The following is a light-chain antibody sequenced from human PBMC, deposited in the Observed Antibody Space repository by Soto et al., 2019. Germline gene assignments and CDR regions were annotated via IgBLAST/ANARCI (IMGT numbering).Light chain of an antibody. J-gene: IGLJ2*01. CDR2: STD. V-gene: IGLV7-43*01. CDR3: LLYFGGIVI. Sequence: QAVVTQEPSLTVSPGGTVTLTCASSTGAVTSGHYANWLQQKPGQAPRALIYSTDSKHTWTPARLSGSLLGGKAALPLSGVRPEDEAAYYCLLYFGGIVIFGGGTKPTVL. CDR1: TGAVTSGHY.